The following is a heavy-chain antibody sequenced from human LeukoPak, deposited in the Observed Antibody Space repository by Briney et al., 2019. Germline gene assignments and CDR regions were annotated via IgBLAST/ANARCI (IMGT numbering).Heavy chain of an antibody. Sequence: SVKVSCKASGGTFSSYAISWVRQAPGQGLEWMGGIIPIFGTANYAQKFQGRVTITADESTSTAYMELSSLRSDDTAVYYCARDVVGVAGSTITDYWGQGTLVTVSS. J-gene: IGHJ4*02. V-gene: IGHV1-69*13. CDR1: GGTFSSYA. CDR2: IIPIFGTA. D-gene: IGHD6-19*01. CDR3: ARDVVGVAGSTITDY.